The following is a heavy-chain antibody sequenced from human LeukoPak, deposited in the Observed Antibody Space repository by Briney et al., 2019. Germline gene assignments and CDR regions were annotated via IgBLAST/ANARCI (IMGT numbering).Heavy chain of an antibody. CDR3: ARGYGSGSYYNVRPWYYFDY. Sequence: TGGSLRLSCAASGFTFSSYGMHWVRQAPGKGLEWVAVISYDGSNKYYADSVKGRFPISRDNSKNTLYLQMNSLRAEDTAVYYCARGYGSGSYYNVRPWYYFDYWGQGTLVTVSS. J-gene: IGHJ4*02. CDR1: GFTFSSYG. CDR2: ISYDGSNK. D-gene: IGHD3-10*01. V-gene: IGHV3-30*03.